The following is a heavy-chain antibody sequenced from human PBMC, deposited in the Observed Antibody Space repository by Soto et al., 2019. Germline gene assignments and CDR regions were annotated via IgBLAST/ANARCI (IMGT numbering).Heavy chain of an antibody. Sequence: EVQLVESGGGLVQPGGSLRLSCAASGFTFSSFRMNWVRQAPGRGLEWVAYITSSSDTIYYSDSVKGRFTISRDNGKNSLFLQMNSLRDEDTAVYYCARVVVVIPPGYYYAMDVW. CDR1: GFTFSSFR. CDR2: ITSSSDTI. J-gene: IGHJ6*01. CDR3: ARVVVVIPPGYYYAMDV. D-gene: IGHD3-22*01. V-gene: IGHV3-48*02.